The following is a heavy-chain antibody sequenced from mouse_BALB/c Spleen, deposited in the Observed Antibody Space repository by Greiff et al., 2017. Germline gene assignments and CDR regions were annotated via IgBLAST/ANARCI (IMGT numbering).Heavy chain of an antibody. CDR2: ISSGSSTI. Sequence: DVQLVESGGGLVQPGGSRKLSCAASGFTFSSFGMHWVRQAPEKGLEWVAYISSGSSTIYYADTVKGRFTISRDNPKNTLFLQMTSLRSEDTAMYYCARYYGKDYAMDYWGQGTSVTVSS. CDR3: ARYYGKDYAMDY. CDR1: GFTFSSFG. V-gene: IGHV5-17*02. D-gene: IGHD2-1*01. J-gene: IGHJ4*01.